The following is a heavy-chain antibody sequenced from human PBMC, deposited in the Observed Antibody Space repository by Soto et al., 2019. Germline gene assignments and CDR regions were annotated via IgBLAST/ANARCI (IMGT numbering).Heavy chain of an antibody. CDR1: GFAFNTAW. CDR3: TTGGGDYEGGHYYYMDV. Sequence: EVQLVESGGGLVKPGGSLRLSCAASGFAFNTAWMTWVRQAPGKGLVCTGRIKSNTDGGTTDYIAPVKGRFTISRDDSENTLYLQMNSLKTDDTAVYYCTTGGGDYEGGHYYYMDVWGKGTTVTVSS. V-gene: IGHV3-15*01. J-gene: IGHJ6*03. D-gene: IGHD4-17*01. CDR2: IKSNTDGGTT.